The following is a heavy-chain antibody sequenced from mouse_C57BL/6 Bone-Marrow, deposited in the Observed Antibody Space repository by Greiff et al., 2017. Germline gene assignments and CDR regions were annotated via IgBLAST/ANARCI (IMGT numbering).Heavy chain of an antibody. Sequence: EVQLQQSGPELVKPGASVKISCKASGYSFTDYNMNWVKQSNGKSLEWIGVINPNYGTTSYNQKFKGKATLTVAQSSSTAYMQLNSLTSEDSAVYYCAREGYLGTQFDFDYWGQGTTLTVSS. CDR1: GYSFTDYN. CDR3: AREGYLGTQFDFDY. D-gene: IGHD5-1*01. V-gene: IGHV1-39*01. CDR2: INPNYGTT. J-gene: IGHJ2*01.